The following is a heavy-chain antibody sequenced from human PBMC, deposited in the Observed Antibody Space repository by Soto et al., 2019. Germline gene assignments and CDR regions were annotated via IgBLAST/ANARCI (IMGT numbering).Heavy chain of an antibody. J-gene: IGHJ3*02. CDR3: ARGSYYYDSSGYYSHAFDI. CDR1: GYTFTSYY. CDR2: INPSGVST. Sequence: QVQLVQSGAEVKKPGASVKVSCKASGYTFTSYYMHWVRQAPGQGLEWMGIINPSGVSTSYAQKFQGRVTMTRDTSTSTVYMELSSLRSEDTAVYYCARGSYYYDSSGYYSHAFDIWGQGTMVTVSS. V-gene: IGHV1-46*01. D-gene: IGHD3-22*01.